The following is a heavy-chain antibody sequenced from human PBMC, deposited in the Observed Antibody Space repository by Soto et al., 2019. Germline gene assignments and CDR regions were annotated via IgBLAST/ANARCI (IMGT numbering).Heavy chain of an antibody. CDR1: GFTFSSYG. D-gene: IGHD3-10*01. V-gene: IGHV3-30*18. CDR3: AKDPGLNYYGSGSYYDYYGMDV. CDR2: ISYDGSNK. Sequence: GGSLRLSCAASGFTFSSYGMHWVRQAPGKGLEWVAVISYDGSNKYYADSVKGRFTISRDNSKNTLYLQMNSMRAGDTAVDVCAKDPGLNYYGSGSYYDYYGMDVWGQGTTVTVSS. J-gene: IGHJ6*02.